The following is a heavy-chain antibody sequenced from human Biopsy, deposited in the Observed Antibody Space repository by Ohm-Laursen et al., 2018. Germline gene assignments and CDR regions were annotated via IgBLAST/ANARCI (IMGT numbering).Heavy chain of an antibody. CDR1: GFSFTGYY. V-gene: IGHV1-2*02. CDR2: ISPKSGGT. J-gene: IGHJ4*02. D-gene: IGHD6-19*01. Sequence: GASVKVSCKASGFSFTGYYIHWVRQAPGQGLEWMGWISPKSGGTNYAQKFQGNITMTKNTSMSTAYMEMSRLRCDDTAVYYCALQSVAQMKNFDYWGQGTLVTVSS. CDR3: ALQSVAQMKNFDY.